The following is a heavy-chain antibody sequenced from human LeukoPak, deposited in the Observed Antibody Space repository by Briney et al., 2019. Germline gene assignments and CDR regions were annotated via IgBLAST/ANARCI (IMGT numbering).Heavy chain of an antibody. CDR1: GFTFSSYA. CDR2: ISYDGSKN. Sequence: PGGSLRLSCAASGFTFSSYAMHWVRQAPGKGLEWVAVISYDGSKNYYADSVKGRFTISRDNTKNSLYLQMNSLRVEDTAVFYCARDQYDTWSRRGNFDSWGQGTLVIVSS. J-gene: IGHJ4*02. CDR3: ARDQYDTWSRRGNFDS. V-gene: IGHV3-30-3*01. D-gene: IGHD3-3*01.